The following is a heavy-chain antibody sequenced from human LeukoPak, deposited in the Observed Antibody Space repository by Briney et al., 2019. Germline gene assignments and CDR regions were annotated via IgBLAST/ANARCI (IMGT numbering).Heavy chain of an antibody. CDR3: ASAGNRPLDY. J-gene: IGHJ4*02. CDR1: GFTVSSNY. Sequence: AGGSLRLSCAASGFTVSSNYMSWVRQAPGKGLEWVSVIYSGGSTYDADSVKGRLTISRDNSKNTLYLQMNSLRAEDTAVYYCASAGNRPLDYWGQGTLVTVSS. V-gene: IGHV3-53*01. CDR2: IYSGGST.